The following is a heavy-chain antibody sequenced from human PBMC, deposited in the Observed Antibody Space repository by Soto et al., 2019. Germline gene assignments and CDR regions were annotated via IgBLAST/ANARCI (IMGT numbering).Heavy chain of an antibody. Sequence: GGSLRLSCAASGFTVSSNYMSWVRQAPGKGLEWISIIYSAGNTYYADSVKGRFTISRDNAKNSLYLQMNSLRAEDTAVYYCARYDSSGYYWPYYYYGMDVWGQGTTVTVSS. CDR1: GFTVSSNY. CDR3: ARYDSSGYYWPYYYYGMDV. J-gene: IGHJ6*02. CDR2: IYSAGNT. D-gene: IGHD3-22*01. V-gene: IGHV3-66*01.